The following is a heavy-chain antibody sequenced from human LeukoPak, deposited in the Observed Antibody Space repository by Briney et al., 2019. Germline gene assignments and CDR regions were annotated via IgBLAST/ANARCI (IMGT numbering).Heavy chain of an antibody. CDR2: IIPIFGIA. V-gene: IGHV1-69*04. Sequence: SVKVSCKASGGTFSSYAISWVRRAPGQGLEWMGRIIPIFGIANYAQKFQGRVTITADKSTSTAYMELSSLRSEDTAVYYCARDYYGSGSYGISYYYYYGMDVWGQGTTVTVSS. CDR1: GGTFSSYA. J-gene: IGHJ6*02. D-gene: IGHD3-10*01. CDR3: ARDYYGSGSYGISYYYYYGMDV.